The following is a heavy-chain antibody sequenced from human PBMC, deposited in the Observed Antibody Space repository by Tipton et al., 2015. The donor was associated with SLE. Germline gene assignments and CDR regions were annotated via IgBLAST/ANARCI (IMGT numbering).Heavy chain of an antibody. V-gene: IGHV4-4*01. CDR1: GASISSNNW. Sequence: TLSLTCAVSGASISSNNWWSWVRQSPGKGLEWIGQIYHSGTTSYNPSLKSRVTISVDRSKNQFSLNLKSVTAADTAVYFCARVVGAYHYDSDGYLDYWGQGTLVTVSS. CDR2: IYHSGTT. J-gene: IGHJ4*02. D-gene: IGHD3-22*01. CDR3: ARVVGAYHYDSDGYLDY.